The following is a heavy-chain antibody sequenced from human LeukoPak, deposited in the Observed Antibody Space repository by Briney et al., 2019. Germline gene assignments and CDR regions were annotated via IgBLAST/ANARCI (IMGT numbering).Heavy chain of an antibody. J-gene: IGHJ4*02. CDR3: AREVEMATIY. V-gene: IGHV4-61*02. CDR2: IYTSGST. D-gene: IGHD5-24*01. Sequence: SGTLSLTRTVSGGSISSGSYYWSWIRQPAGKGLEWIGRIYTSGSTNYNPSLKSRVTISVDTSKNQFSLKLSSVTAADTAVYYCAREVEMATIYWGQGTLVTVSS. CDR1: GGSISSGSYY.